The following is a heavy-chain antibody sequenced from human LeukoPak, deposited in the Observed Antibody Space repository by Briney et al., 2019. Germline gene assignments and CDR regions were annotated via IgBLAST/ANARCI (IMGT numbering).Heavy chain of an antibody. CDR3: AKGFRSGESRYYFDY. Sequence: SETLSLTCAVYGGSFSGYYWGWIRQPPGKGLEWIGEINHSGSTNYNPSLKSRVTISVDTSKNQFSLKLSSVTAADTAVYYCAKGFRSGESRYYFDYWGQGTLVTVSS. CDR1: GGSFSGYY. CDR2: INHSGST. V-gene: IGHV4-34*01. J-gene: IGHJ4*02. D-gene: IGHD7-27*01.